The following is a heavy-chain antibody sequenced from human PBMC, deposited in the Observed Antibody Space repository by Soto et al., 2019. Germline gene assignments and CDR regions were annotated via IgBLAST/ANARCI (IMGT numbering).Heavy chain of an antibody. CDR2: IYHSGST. Sequence: SETLSLTCAVSGGSISSGGYSWSSIRQPPGKGLEWIGYIYHSGSTYYNPSLKSRVTISVDRSKNQFSLKLSSVTAAGTAVYYCARVVDTAMVNWFDPWGQGTLVTVSS. D-gene: IGHD5-18*01. CDR1: GGSISSGGYS. V-gene: IGHV4-30-2*01. J-gene: IGHJ5*02. CDR3: ARVVDTAMVNWFDP.